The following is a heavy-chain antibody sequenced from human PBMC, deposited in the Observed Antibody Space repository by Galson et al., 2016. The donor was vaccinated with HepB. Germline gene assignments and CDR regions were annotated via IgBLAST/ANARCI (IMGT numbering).Heavy chain of an antibody. J-gene: IGHJ4*02. CDR3: TSLTIFGVVTNY. CDR1: GFTFSGSA. V-gene: IGHV3-73*01. CDR2: IRSKANNYAT. D-gene: IGHD3-3*01. Sequence: SLRLSCAASGFTFSGSAVHWVRQASGKGLEWAGRIRSKANNYATAYAASVKGRFTISRDDTKNTAYLQMNSLKTEDTAVYYCTSLTIFGVVTNYWGQGTLVTVSS.